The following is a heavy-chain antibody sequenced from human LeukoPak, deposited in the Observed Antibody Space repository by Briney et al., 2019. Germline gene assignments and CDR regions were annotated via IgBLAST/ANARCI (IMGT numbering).Heavy chain of an antibody. CDR3: ARSPFFDSSGSPLDY. CDR2: INHSGST. D-gene: IGHD3-22*01. Sequence: PSETLSLTCAVYGGSFSGYYWSWIRQPPGKGLEWIGEINHSGSTNYNPSLKSRVTISVDTSKSQLSLNLSSVTAADTAMYYCARSPFFDSSGSPLDYWGQGTLVTVSS. CDR1: GGSFSGYY. J-gene: IGHJ4*02. V-gene: IGHV4-34*01.